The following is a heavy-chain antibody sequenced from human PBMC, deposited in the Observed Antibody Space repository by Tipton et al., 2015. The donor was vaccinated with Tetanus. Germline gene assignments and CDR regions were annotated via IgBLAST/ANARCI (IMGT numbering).Heavy chain of an antibody. V-gene: IGHV4-61*08. Sequence: TLSLTCTVSGGSVSSGDYSWNWIRQPPGKGLEWIGYISDSGRTNSNHSLKSRTAISRDTSKNQFSLRLSSVTAADSAVYYCARAKCVSAKRGHFDSWGQGSLVTVSS. CDR1: GGSVSSGDYS. CDR3: ARAKCVSAKRGHFDS. J-gene: IGHJ4*02. CDR2: ISDSGRT. D-gene: IGHD5/OR15-5a*01.